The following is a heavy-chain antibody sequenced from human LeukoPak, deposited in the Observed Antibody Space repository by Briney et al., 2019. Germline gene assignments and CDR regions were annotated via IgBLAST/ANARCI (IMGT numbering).Heavy chain of an antibody. J-gene: IGHJ5*02. CDR3: ARVVAKGWFDH. CDR2: ISSNGGST. Sequence: PGGSLRLSCAASGFTFSSYAMHWVRQAPGKGLEYVSAISSNGGSTYYANSVKGRFTISRDNSKNTLYLQMGSLRAEDMAVYYCARVVAKGWFDHWGQGTLVTVSS. V-gene: IGHV3-64*01. CDR1: GFTFSSYA. D-gene: IGHD5-12*01.